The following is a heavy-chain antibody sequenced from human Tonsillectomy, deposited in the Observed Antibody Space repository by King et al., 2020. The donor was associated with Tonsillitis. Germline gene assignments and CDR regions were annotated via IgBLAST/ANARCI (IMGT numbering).Heavy chain of an antibody. CDR2: IYRDGISR. J-gene: IGHJ3*02. CDR3: ARVTTGAFDI. D-gene: IGHD4-17*01. CDR1: GFTFIDSW. Sequence: VQLVESGGGLVQPVGSLRLSFAGSGFTFIDSWMPWVRQAPGKGLVWVSGIYRDGISRIYADSWKGRINITRDIAKNTLYLQMNGLRAEDTAVYYCARVTTGAFDIWGQGTMVTVSS. V-gene: IGHV3-74*01.